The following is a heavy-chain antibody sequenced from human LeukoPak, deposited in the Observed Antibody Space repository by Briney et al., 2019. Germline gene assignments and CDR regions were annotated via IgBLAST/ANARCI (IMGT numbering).Heavy chain of an antibody. J-gene: IGHJ3*02. CDR1: GFSLSTSGMC. D-gene: IGHD2-15*01. CDR3: ARIGRGVVVSDAFDI. CDR2: IDWDDDK. Sequence: SGPTLVNPTQTLTLTCTFSGFSLSTSGMCVSWIRQPPGKALEWLARIDWDDDKYYSTSLKTRLTISKDTSKNQVVLTMTNMDPVDTATYYCARIGRGVVVSDAFDIWGQGTMVTVSS. V-gene: IGHV2-70*11.